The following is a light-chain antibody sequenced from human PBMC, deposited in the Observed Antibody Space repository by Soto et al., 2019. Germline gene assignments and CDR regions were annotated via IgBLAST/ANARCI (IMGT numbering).Light chain of an antibody. CDR3: SSFTNNTTLVL. V-gene: IGLV2-14*03. Sequence: QSVLTQPASVSGSPGQSITISCNGTSSDIGGFNYVSWYQQHPGKAPTLIIYEVSNRPSGISHRFSGSKSGDTASLTISGLQAEDEADYYCSSFTNNTTLVLFGGGTKLTVL. J-gene: IGLJ2*01. CDR2: EVS. CDR1: SSDIGGFNY.